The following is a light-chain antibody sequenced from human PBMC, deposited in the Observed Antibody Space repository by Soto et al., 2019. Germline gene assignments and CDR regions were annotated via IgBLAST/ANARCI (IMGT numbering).Light chain of an antibody. V-gene: IGKV1-39*01. Sequence: DIPMTQSPSSLSASVGDRVTITCRASQSISNYLNWYQQKQGEAPKLLIYTASSLQSGVPSRFSGSGSGTDFTLTISSLQPEDFATYYCQQRYSTPPAFGQGTKLDIK. CDR3: QQRYSTPPA. CDR1: QSISNY. J-gene: IGKJ2*01. CDR2: TAS.